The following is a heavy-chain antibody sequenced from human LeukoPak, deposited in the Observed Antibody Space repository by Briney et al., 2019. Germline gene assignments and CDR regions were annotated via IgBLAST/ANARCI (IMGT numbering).Heavy chain of an antibody. D-gene: IGHD1-26*01. V-gene: IGHV3-21*01. CDR3: ARDRSGSYPETYGMDV. CDR1: GFTFSSCS. J-gene: IGHJ6*02. Sequence: PGGSLRLSCVASGFTFSSCSMNWVRQAPGKGLEWVSSISSSSSYMFYADSMKGRFTISRDNAKNSLYLQMNSLRAEDTAVYYCARDRSGSYPETYGMDVWGQGTTVTVSS. CDR2: ISSSSSYM.